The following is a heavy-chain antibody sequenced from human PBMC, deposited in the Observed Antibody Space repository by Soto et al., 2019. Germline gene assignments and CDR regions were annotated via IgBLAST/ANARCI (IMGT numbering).Heavy chain of an antibody. J-gene: IGHJ6*02. Sequence: ASVKVSCKASGYTFTIYGISWVLQAPGQGLEWMGWISAYNGNTNYAQKLQGRVTMTTDTSTSTAYMELRSLRSDDTAVYYCAREGNIVLVPAAPLFYYYYGMDVWGQGTTVTVSS. CDR2: ISAYNGNT. CDR1: GYTFTIYG. D-gene: IGHD2-2*01. V-gene: IGHV1-18*01. CDR3: AREGNIVLVPAAPLFYYYYGMDV.